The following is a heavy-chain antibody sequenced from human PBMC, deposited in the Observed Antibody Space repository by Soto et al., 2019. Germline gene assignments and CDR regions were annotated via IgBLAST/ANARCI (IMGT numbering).Heavy chain of an antibody. Sequence: APEEVSSKASGHSFPSYGISWVRQAPAQGPEWMGWISGHNGNTNHSQWLEGRVMMTTVSSRNTDYLELRSLRSDDTAVYYRASHRFNYYYDTVYYYFDYWGQGTLVTASS. V-gene: IGHV1-18*04. J-gene: IGHJ4*02. CDR3: ASHRFNYYYDTVYYYFDY. CDR2: ISGHNGNT. D-gene: IGHD3-22*01. CDR1: GHSFPSYG.